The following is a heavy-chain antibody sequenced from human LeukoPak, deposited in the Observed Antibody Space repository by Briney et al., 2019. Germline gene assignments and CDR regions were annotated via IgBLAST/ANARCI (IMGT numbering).Heavy chain of an antibody. CDR3: ARGTLEHCSGASCYPLDS. J-gene: IGHJ5*01. CDR2: ISSSSSYI. D-gene: IGHD2-15*01. Sequence: PGGSLRLSCAASGFTFSSYNMNWVRQAPGKGLEWVSSISSSSSYIYYADSVKGRFTISRDKAKNSLYLQMNSLRAEDTAVYYCARGTLEHCSGASCYPLDSWGQGTLVTVSS. V-gene: IGHV3-21*04. CDR1: GFTFSSYN.